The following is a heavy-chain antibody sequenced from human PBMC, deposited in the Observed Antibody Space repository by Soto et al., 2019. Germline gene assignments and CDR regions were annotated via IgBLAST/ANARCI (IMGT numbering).Heavy chain of an antibody. Sequence: EVQLVESGGNLVQPGGSLRLSCAASGFTFSSYWIHWVRQPPGKGLLWVSRINTDGSTTNYADSVKGRFTISRDNAKNTLYLQMNSLRAEDKAVYYCARGASGNYYLDYWGQGALVTISS. CDR2: INTDGSTT. CDR3: ARGASGNYYLDY. D-gene: IGHD3-10*01. J-gene: IGHJ4*02. V-gene: IGHV3-74*01. CDR1: GFTFSSYW.